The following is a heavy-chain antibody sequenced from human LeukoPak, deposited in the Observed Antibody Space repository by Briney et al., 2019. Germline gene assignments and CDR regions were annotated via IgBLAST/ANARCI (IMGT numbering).Heavy chain of an antibody. D-gene: IGHD1-26*01. J-gene: IGHJ4*02. V-gene: IGHV3-23*01. CDR2: ISAIGDDK. CDR1: GFTNDYY. Sequence: PGGSLRLSCVASGFTNDYYMAWIRQAPGKGLEWIAYISAIGDDKYYADSVKGRFTISRDNSKNTLYLQMNSLRAEDTAVYYCAKESNRYSGSYYFDYWGQGTLVTVSS. CDR3: AKESNRYSGSYYFDY.